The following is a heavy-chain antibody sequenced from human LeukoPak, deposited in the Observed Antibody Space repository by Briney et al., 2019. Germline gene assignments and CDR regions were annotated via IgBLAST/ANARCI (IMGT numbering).Heavy chain of an antibody. CDR1: GGSISSYY. Sequence: SETLSLTCTVSGGSISSYYWSWIRQPPGKGLEWIGYIYYSGSTNYNPSLKSRVTISVDTSKNQFSLKLSSVTAADTAVYYCARQLGVTGTGGHFDYWGQGTLVTVSS. J-gene: IGHJ4*02. CDR2: IYYSGST. D-gene: IGHD1-14*01. V-gene: IGHV4-59*01. CDR3: ARQLGVTGTGGHFDY.